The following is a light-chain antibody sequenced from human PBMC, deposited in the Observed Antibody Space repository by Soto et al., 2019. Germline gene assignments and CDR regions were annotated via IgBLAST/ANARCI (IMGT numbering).Light chain of an antibody. J-gene: IGKJ1*01. CDR3: QQYGDSPWT. Sequence: IVLAQSPATLSLSPGERATISCRASHSVANNYLAWYQQQHGQAPRIIIFAASSRATGVPHRFTASGSGTDFTLTISRLVSEDFEVYYCQQYGDSPWTFGQGTKVDIK. CDR1: HSVANNY. CDR2: AAS. V-gene: IGKV3-20*01.